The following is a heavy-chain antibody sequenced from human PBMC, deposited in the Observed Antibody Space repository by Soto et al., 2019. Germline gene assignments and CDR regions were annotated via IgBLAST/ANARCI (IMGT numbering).Heavy chain of an antibody. CDR1: GSTFSDYA. V-gene: IGHV3-30*18. CDR2: VSHDGRNT. CDR3: AKGGRQWLVTSDFNY. D-gene: IGHD6-19*01. J-gene: IGHJ4*02. Sequence: VQLVESGGGVVQPGRSLRLSCAASGSTFSDYAMHWVRQAPGKGLEWVAVVSHDGRNTHYADSVKGRFTISSDSSKNTGSLEMTSLRAEDTAVYYCAKGGRQWLVTSDFNYWGQGALVTVSS.